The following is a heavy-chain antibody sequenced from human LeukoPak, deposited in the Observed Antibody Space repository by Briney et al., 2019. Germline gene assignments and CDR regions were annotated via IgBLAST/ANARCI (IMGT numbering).Heavy chain of an antibody. CDR2: ISSYGGST. CDR1: GFTFSSYA. Sequence: PGGSLRLSCAASGFTFSSYAIHWVRQAPGQGLEYVSAISSYGGSTYYANSVKGRFTISRDNSKNTLYLQMGSLRAEDMAVYYCARVGRGYSYGYLGLDYWGQGTLVTVSS. V-gene: IGHV3-64*01. J-gene: IGHJ4*02. CDR3: ARVGRGYSYGYLGLDY. D-gene: IGHD5-18*01.